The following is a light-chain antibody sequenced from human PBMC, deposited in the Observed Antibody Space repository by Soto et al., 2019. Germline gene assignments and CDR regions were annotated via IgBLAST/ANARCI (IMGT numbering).Light chain of an antibody. CDR2: HAS. Sequence: DIQMTQSPSALSASVGDRVTITCRASQNINTDLAWYQQKPGKVPNLLIYHASSLVTGVPARFSGSGSGTEFTLTISSMQPEDSATDYCQHYNSYRFGPGTKVDI. V-gene: IGKV1-5*01. CDR3: QHYNSYR. J-gene: IGKJ3*01. CDR1: QNINTD.